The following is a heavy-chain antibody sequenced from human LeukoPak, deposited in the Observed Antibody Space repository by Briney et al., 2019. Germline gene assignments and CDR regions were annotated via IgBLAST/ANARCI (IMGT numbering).Heavy chain of an antibody. CDR2: IYPGDSDT. V-gene: IGHV5-51*01. D-gene: IGHD3-22*01. Sequence: GASMQISCKGSGYCFTSYWIGWVRQMPGKGLEWMGIIYPGDSDTRYSPSFQGQVTISADKSISTAYLQWSSLKASDTAMYYCARRYDSSGYYYSSWFDPCGQGTLVTVSS. CDR3: ARRYDSSGYYYSSWFDP. CDR1: GYCFTSYW. J-gene: IGHJ5*02.